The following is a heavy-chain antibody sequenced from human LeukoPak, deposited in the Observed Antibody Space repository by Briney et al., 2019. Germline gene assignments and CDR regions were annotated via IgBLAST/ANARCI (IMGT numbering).Heavy chain of an antibody. J-gene: IGHJ6*02. CDR1: RFTFSNAW. V-gene: IGHV3-15*01. CDR3: DIGPKYYGMDV. CDR2: IRSKTDGGTT. Sequence: KAGGSLRLSCAAPRFTFSNAWMTWVRQAPGKGLEWVGRIRSKTDGGTTDYAAPVKGRFTISRDDSKNTLYLQMNSLKTEDTALYYCDIGPKYYGMDVWGQGTTVTVSS.